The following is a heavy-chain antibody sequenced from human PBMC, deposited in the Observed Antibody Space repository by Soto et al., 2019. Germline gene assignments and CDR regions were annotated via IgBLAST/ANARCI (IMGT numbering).Heavy chain of an antibody. CDR2: ISSSSSTI. CDR3: ARDSLSCSGGSCYSVIYGMGV. D-gene: IGHD2-15*01. V-gene: IGHV3-48*02. CDR1: GFTFSRYS. J-gene: IGHJ6*04. Sequence: WGSLRLSCAASGFTFSRYSMNWVRQAPGKGLEWVSYISSSSSTIYYADSVKGRFTISRDNAKNSLYLQMNRLRDEDTSVYYCARDSLSCSGGSCYSVIYGMGVWGKGTTLTASS.